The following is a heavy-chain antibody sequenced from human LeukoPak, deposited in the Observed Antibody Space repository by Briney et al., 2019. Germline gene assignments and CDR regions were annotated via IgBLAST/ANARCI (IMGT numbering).Heavy chain of an antibody. CDR2: ISAYNGNT. D-gene: IGHD3-10*01. CDR3: ARERGHGSWSYYTHNDY. V-gene: IGHV1-18*01. J-gene: IGHJ4*02. CDR1: GYTFTSYG. Sequence: ASVKVSCKASGYTFTSYGISWVRQAPGQGLEWMGWISAYNGNTNYAQKLQGRVTMTTDTSTSTAYMELRSLRSDDTAVYYCARERGHGSWSYYTHNDYWGQGTLVTVSS.